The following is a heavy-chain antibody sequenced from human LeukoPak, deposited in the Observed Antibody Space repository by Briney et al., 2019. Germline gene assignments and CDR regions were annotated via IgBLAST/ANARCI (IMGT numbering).Heavy chain of an antibody. J-gene: IGHJ4*02. CDR1: GFTFSGYW. D-gene: IGHD2-2*01. Sequence: GGSLRLSCAASGFTFSGYWMHWVRQAPGKGLVWMSRINSDGSTTNYADSVNGRFTISRDNAKNTLYLQMNNLKAEDTAVYYYWVPATAGEADYWGQGTLVTVSS. CDR3: WVPATAGEADY. CDR2: INSDGSTT. V-gene: IGHV3-74*01.